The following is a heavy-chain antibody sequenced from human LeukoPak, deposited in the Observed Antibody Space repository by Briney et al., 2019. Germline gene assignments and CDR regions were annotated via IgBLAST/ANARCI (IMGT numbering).Heavy chain of an antibody. CDR3: ARGMYPFDI. CDR1: GGSFSGYY. D-gene: IGHD2-8*01. J-gene: IGHJ3*02. CDR2: INHSGST. V-gene: IGHV4-34*01. Sequence: SETLSLTCAVYGGSFSGYYWSWIRQPPGKGLEWIGEINHSGSTNYNPSLKSRVTISVDTSKNQFSLKLSSVTAADTAVYYCARGMYPFDIWGQGTMVTVSS.